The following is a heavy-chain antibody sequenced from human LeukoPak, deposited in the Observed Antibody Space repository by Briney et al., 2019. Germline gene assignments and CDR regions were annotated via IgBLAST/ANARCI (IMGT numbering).Heavy chain of an antibody. V-gene: IGHV1-2*02. CDR2: INSNSGGT. CDR3: ARDWNYYGSGRELDY. D-gene: IGHD3-10*01. Sequence: ASVTVSCKASGYTFTGYYMHWVRQAPGQGLEWMGWINSNSGGTNYAQKFQGRVTMTRDTSISTAYMELSRLRSDDTAVYYCARDWNYYGSGRELDYWGQGTLVTVSS. CDR1: GYTFTGYY. J-gene: IGHJ4*02.